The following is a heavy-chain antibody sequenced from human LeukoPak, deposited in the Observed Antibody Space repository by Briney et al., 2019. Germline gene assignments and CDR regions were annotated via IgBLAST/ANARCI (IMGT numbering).Heavy chain of an antibody. V-gene: IGHV1-46*01. Sequence: ASVKVSCKASGYTFTSYHLHWVRQAPGQGLEWMGIINPSGGSPNYAQKFQGRVTMTRDMSTSTVNMEPGSLRSEDTAVYYCARAQGSYYHYYMDVWGKGTTVTVSS. CDR1: GYTFTSYH. D-gene: IGHD1-26*01. CDR2: INPSGGSP. J-gene: IGHJ6*03. CDR3: ARAQGSYYHYYMDV.